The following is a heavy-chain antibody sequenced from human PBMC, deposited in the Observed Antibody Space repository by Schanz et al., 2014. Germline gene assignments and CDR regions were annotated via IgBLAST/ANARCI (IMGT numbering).Heavy chain of an antibody. CDR3: AKGRTSMVYDMDV. J-gene: IGHJ6*02. V-gene: IGHV3-74*01. Sequence: VQLVESGGGLVQPGGSLRLSCAASGFTFSDSWMHWVRQAPGKRLGWVSRTSHAGRFTTFADSVKGRLTISRDNAKTCLFPEMCSLRAVHPVLYYSAKGRTSMVYDMDVWGQGTTVTVSS. CDR1: GFTFSDSW. CDR2: TSHAGRFT. D-gene: IGHD5-18*01.